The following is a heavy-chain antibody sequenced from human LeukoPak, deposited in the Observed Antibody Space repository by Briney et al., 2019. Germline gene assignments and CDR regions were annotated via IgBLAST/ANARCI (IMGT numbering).Heavy chain of an antibody. V-gene: IGHV3-11*01. J-gene: IGHJ5*02. CDR3: ARLGSSWPNWFDP. Sequence: GSLRLSCAASGFSFSDHHMIWIRQPPGKGLEWVSYITFSGRTIHYADSVKGRFTISRDNARSSLYLQMNSLRAEDTAVYYCARLGSSWPNWFDPWGQGTLVTVSS. D-gene: IGHD6-13*01. CDR2: ITFSGRTI. CDR1: GFSFSDHH.